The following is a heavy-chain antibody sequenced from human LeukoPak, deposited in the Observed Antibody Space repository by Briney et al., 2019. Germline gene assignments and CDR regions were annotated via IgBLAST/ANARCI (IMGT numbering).Heavy chain of an antibody. CDR2: IYYSGST. CDR3: ARAGGFFSPFGY. Sequence: ASETLSATCTVSGGSISSGGYYWSWIRQHPGDGLEWIGYIYYSGSTYYNPSLKSRVTISIDTSKNQFSLKLSSVTAADTAVYYCARAGGFFSPFGYWGQGTLVTVSS. J-gene: IGHJ4*02. V-gene: IGHV4-31*03. D-gene: IGHD3-16*01. CDR1: GGSISSGGYY.